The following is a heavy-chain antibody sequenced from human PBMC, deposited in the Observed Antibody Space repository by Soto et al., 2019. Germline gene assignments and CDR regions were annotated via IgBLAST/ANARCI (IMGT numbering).Heavy chain of an antibody. Sequence: PGGSLRLSCAASGFTFKNYDMRWIRQAPGKGLEWVSGISGSGGVTYYADSVKGRFTISRDNSKNTLYLQMNSLRAEDTAIYYCAKSRQFRSYSASAGHYDYWGQGTLVSVSS. CDR3: AKSRQFRSYSASAGHYDY. CDR1: GFTFKNYD. D-gene: IGHD3-10*01. V-gene: IGHV3-23*01. CDR2: ISGSGGVT. J-gene: IGHJ4*02.